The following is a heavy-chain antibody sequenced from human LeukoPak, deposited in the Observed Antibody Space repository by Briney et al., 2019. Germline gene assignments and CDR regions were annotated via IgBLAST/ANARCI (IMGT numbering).Heavy chain of an antibody. D-gene: IGHD3-10*01. V-gene: IGHV4-4*02. CDR3: ARVRSPPDGSGSYTHAFDI. CDR2: IYHSGST. Sequence: PSGTLSLTCAVSGGSISSGNWWSWVRPPPGKGLEWIGEIYHSGSTNYNPSLKSRVTISVDKSKNQFSLKLSSVTAADTAVYYCARVRSPPDGSGSYTHAFDIWGQGTMVTVSS. J-gene: IGHJ3*02. CDR1: GGSISSGNW.